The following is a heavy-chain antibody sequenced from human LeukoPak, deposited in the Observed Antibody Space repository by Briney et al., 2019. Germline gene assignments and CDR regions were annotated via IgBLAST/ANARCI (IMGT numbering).Heavy chain of an antibody. D-gene: IGHD1-26*01. CDR1: GGSISSSSYY. CDR3: ASTRNLHRYSGSYAY. Sequence: SETLSLTCAVSGGSISSSSYYWGWIRQPPGKGLEWIGSIYYSGSTYYNPSLKSRVTISVDTSKNQFSLKLSSVTAADTAVYYCASTRNLHRYSGSYAYWGQGTLVTVSS. J-gene: IGHJ4*02. CDR2: IYYSGST. V-gene: IGHV4-39*01.